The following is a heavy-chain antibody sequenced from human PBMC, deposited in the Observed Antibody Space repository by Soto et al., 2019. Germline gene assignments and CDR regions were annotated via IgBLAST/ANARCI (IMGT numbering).Heavy chain of an antibody. V-gene: IGHV3-23*01. D-gene: IGHD3-9*01. CDR3: AKEDPVLRSFDWLPPTLYYFDY. CDR1: GFTFSSYA. J-gene: IGHJ4*02. Sequence: EVQLLESGGGLVQPGGSLRLSCAASGFTFSSYAMSWVRQAPGKGLEWVSAISGSGGSTYYADSVKGRFTISRDNSKNTLYLQMNSLRAEDTAVYYCAKEDPVLRSFDWLPPTLYYFDYWGQGTLATVSS. CDR2: ISGSGGST.